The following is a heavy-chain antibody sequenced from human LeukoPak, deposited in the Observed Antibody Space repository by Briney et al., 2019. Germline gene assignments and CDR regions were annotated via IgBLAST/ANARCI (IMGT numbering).Heavy chain of an antibody. Sequence: GGSLRLSCAASGFTFSSYGMHWVRQAPGKGLEWVAFIRYDGSDKYYADSVKGRFTISRDNSKNTLYLQMKSLRAEDRAVYYCARAPGYGAAYYFDYWGQGTLVTVSS. CDR1: GFTFSSYG. J-gene: IGHJ4*02. CDR2: IRYDGSDK. V-gene: IGHV3-30*02. CDR3: ARAPGYGAAYYFDY. D-gene: IGHD1-1*01.